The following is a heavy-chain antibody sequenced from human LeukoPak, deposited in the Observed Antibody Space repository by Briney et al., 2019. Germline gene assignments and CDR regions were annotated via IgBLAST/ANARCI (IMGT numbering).Heavy chain of an antibody. CDR3: ARGRGYCSGGSCYSNSY. Sequence: GGSLRLSCAASGFTFSSYWMHWVRQAPGKGLEWVSSISSSSSYIYYADSVKGRFTISRDNAKNSLYLQINSLRAEDTAVYYCARGRGYCSGGSCYSNSYWGQGTLVTVSS. D-gene: IGHD2-15*01. V-gene: IGHV3-21*01. J-gene: IGHJ4*02. CDR2: ISSSSSYI. CDR1: GFTFSSYW.